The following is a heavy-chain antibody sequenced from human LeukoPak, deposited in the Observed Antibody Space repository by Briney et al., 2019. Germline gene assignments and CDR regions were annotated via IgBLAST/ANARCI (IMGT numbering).Heavy chain of an antibody. CDR2: INTDGSSA. D-gene: IGHD4-17*01. CDR3: AKGSTTVTTHYFDY. CDR1: GFTFSSYW. Sequence: GGSLRLSCAASGFTFSSYWMHWVRQAPGQGLVWVSLINTDGSSATYADSVKGRFTISRDNARNTLYLQMNSLRAEDMALYYCAKGSTTVTTHYFDYWGQGTLVTVSS. J-gene: IGHJ4*02. V-gene: IGHV3-74*01.